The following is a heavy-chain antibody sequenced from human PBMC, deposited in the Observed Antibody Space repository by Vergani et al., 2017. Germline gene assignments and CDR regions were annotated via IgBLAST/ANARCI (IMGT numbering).Heavy chain of an antibody. CDR2: ISSSGSTI. V-gene: IGHV3-48*03. CDR1: GFTFSSYE. Sequence: EVQLVESGGGLVQPGGSLRLSCAASGFTFSSYEMNWVRQAPGKGLEWVSYISSSGSTIYYADSVKGRFTISRDNAKNSLYLQMNSLRAEDTAVYYCASYSSSAYYYYYMDVWGKGTTVTVSS. D-gene: IGHD6-6*01. CDR3: ASYSSSAYYYYYMDV. J-gene: IGHJ6*03.